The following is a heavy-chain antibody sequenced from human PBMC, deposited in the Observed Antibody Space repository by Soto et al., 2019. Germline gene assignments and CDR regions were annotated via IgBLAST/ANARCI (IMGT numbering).Heavy chain of an antibody. CDR3: AKDFFDSSGWYVECFDY. J-gene: IGHJ4*02. V-gene: IGHV3-23*01. D-gene: IGHD6-19*01. Sequence: GESLKISCAASGFTFSSYAMSWVRKAPGKGLEWVSAISGSGGSTYYADSVKGRFTISRDNSKNTLYLQMNSLRAEDTAVYYCAKDFFDSSGWYVECFDYWGQGTLVTVSS. CDR1: GFTFSSYA. CDR2: ISGSGGST.